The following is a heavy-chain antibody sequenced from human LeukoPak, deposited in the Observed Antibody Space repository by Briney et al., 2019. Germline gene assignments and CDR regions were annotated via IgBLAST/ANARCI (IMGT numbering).Heavy chain of an antibody. J-gene: IGHJ6*02. CDR2: INHSGST. Sequence: PSETLSLTCAVYGGSFSGYYWSWIRQPPGKGLEWIGEINHSGSTNYNPSLKSRVTISVDTSKNQFSLKLSSVTAADTAVYYCARGESGCSGGSCYSGYYGMDVWGQGTTVTVSS. CDR3: ARGESGCSGGSCYSGYYGMDV. V-gene: IGHV4-34*01. D-gene: IGHD2-15*01. CDR1: GGSFSGYY.